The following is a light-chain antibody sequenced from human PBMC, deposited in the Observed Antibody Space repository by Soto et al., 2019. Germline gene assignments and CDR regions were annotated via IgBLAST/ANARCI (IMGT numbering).Light chain of an antibody. V-gene: IGKV1-5*03. CDR1: QTISSW. CDR2: KAS. J-gene: IGKJ1*01. Sequence: DLPMTQSRSTLSGAVGDRVTITCRASQTISSWLAWYQQKPGKAPKLLIYKASTLKSGVPSRFRGSGSGTEFTLTISSLQPDDFATYYCQHYNSYSEAFGQGTKVDIK. CDR3: QHYNSYSEA.